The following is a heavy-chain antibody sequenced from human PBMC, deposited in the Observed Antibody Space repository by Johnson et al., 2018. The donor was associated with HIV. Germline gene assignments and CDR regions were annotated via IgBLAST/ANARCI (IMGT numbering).Heavy chain of an antibody. Sequence: QVQLVESGGGVVQPGRSLRLSCAASGFTFSSYTMYWVRQAPGKGLEWVAVISYDGNNKYYADSVKGRFTISRDNSNNTLYLQMNSLKTEDTAVYYCATDLDVLLWFGDAFDLWGRGTLVTISS. CDR2: ISYDGNNK. CDR3: ATDLDVLLWFGDAFDL. J-gene: IGHJ3*01. D-gene: IGHD3-10*01. V-gene: IGHV3-30-3*01. CDR1: GFTFSSYT.